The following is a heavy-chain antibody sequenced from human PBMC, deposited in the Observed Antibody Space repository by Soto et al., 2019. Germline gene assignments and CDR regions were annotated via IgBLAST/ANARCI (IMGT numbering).Heavy chain of an antibody. CDR1: GFTFSSYS. Sequence: PGGSLRLSCAASGFTFSSYSMNWVRQAPGKGLEWVSYISSSSSTIYYADSVKGRFTISRDNAKNSLYLQMNSLRAEDTAVYYCARDKDEGDYDGYYYYMDVWGKGTTVTVSS. D-gene: IGHD4-17*01. V-gene: IGHV3-48*01. J-gene: IGHJ6*03. CDR3: ARDKDEGDYDGYYYYMDV. CDR2: ISSSSSTI.